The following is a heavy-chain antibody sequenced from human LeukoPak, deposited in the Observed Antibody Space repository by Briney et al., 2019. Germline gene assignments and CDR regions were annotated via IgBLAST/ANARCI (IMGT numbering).Heavy chain of an antibody. CDR3: ARGESAAAGASDY. CDR1: GGSFSGYY. D-gene: IGHD6-13*01. J-gene: IGHJ4*02. CDR2: INHSGST. Sequence: SETLSLTCAVYGGSFSGYYWSWIRQPPGKGLEWIGEINHSGSTNYNPSLKSRVTISVDTSKNQFSLKLSSVTAADTAVYYCARGESAAAGASDYWGQGTLVTVSS. V-gene: IGHV4-34*01.